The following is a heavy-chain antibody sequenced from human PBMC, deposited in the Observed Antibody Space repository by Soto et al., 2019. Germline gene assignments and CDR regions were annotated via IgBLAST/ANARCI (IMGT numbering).Heavy chain of an antibody. V-gene: IGHV3-33*01. Sequence: QVQLLESGGGVVQPGRSLRLSCAVSGFSLSDYGMHWVRQAPGKGLEWVAVIWYDGNNKYFADSVKGRFTISRDTSKNTLYLQMNSLRVEDTAVYYCAGDGGDSSGWYGIDYWGQGTLVTVSS. CDR2: IWYDGNNK. D-gene: IGHD6-19*01. CDR1: GFSLSDYG. CDR3: AGDGGDSSGWYGIDY. J-gene: IGHJ4*02.